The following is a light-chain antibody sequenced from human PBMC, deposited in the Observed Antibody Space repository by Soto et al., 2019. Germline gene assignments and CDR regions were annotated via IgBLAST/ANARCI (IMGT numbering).Light chain of an antibody. CDR3: QQSHSTPPT. V-gene: IGKV1-39*01. CDR1: QSISNF. CDR2: AAS. Sequence: DIQMTQSPSSLSASVGDRVTITCRASQSISNFLNWYRQRQGQVPKLLIYAASTLHTGVPSRFSGSGSGTDFTLTITSLQPEDFTTYYCQQSHSTPPTFGQGTKVDIK. J-gene: IGKJ1*01.